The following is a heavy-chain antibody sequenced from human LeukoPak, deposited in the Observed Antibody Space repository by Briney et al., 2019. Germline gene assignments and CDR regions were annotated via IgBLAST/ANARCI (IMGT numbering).Heavy chain of an antibody. V-gene: IGHV3-23*01. CDR3: AKDYCTGTNCYGDY. Sequence: HPGGSLRLSCAASGFTFSGYWMHWVRQAPGKGLEWVSAVSAGGGDTYYADSVKGRFTISRDNSKSTLYLQMNSLRAEDTAVYYCAKDYCTGTNCYGDYWGQGTLVTVSS. CDR1: GFTFSGYW. D-gene: IGHD2-2*01. J-gene: IGHJ4*02. CDR2: VSAGGGDT.